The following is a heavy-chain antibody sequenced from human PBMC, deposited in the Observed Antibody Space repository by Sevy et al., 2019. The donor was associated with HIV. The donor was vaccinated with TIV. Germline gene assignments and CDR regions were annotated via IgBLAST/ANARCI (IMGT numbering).Heavy chain of an antibody. CDR2: IYYNGHI. Sequence: SETLSLTCTVSGGSITSLYWNWIRQPPGKGLEWIANIYYNGHINYNPSLKSRVTLPLDTSKNQVSLRLSSVTAADTAMYYCAGENAWGRGYSWGQGTLVTVSS. CDR3: AGENAWGRGYS. V-gene: IGHV4-59*08. J-gene: IGHJ4*02. D-gene: IGHD1-26*01. CDR1: GGSITSLY.